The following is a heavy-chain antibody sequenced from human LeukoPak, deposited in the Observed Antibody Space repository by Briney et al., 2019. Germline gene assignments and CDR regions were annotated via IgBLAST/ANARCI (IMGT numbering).Heavy chain of an antibody. V-gene: IGHV3-11*04. CDR3: ARRTVTGRSFDY. CDR1: GFTFSDYY. Sequence: GGSLRLSCAVSGFTFSDYYMSWIRQAPGQGLEWVSYISSSATTIYYADSVKDRFTVSRDNAKNSLYLQMNSLRAEDTAVYYCARRTVTGRSFDYWGQGTLVTVSS. D-gene: IGHD4-17*01. CDR2: ISSSATTI. J-gene: IGHJ4*02.